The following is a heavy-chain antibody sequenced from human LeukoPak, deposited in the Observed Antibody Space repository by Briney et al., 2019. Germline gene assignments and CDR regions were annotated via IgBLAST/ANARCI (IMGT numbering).Heavy chain of an antibody. CDR2: ISYDGSNK. V-gene: IGHV3-30-3*01. D-gene: IGHD3-22*01. CDR1: GVTFSSYA. CDR3: ARKFRRYDSSGYPLDY. Sequence: PGRSLRLSCAASGVTFSSYAMHWVRQAPGKGLEWVAVISYDGSNKYYADSVKGRFTISRDNSKNMLYLQMNSLRAEDTAVYYCARKFRRYDSSGYPLDYWGQGTLVTVSS. J-gene: IGHJ4*02.